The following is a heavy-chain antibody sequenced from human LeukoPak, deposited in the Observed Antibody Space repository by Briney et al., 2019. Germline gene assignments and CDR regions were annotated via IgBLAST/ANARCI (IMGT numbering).Heavy chain of an antibody. J-gene: IGHJ4*02. D-gene: IGHD3-3*01. Sequence: GGSLRLSCAASGFTFSSYGMHWVRQAPGKGLEWVAVISYDGSNKYYADSVKGRFTISRDNSKNTLYLQMNSLRAEDTAVYYCATKTRFDYDQDDYWGQETLVTVSS. V-gene: IGHV3-30*03. CDR2: ISYDGSNK. CDR3: ATKTRFDYDQDDY. CDR1: GFTFSSYG.